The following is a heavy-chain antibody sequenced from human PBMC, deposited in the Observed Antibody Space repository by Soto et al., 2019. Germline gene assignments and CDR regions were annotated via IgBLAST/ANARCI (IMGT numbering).Heavy chain of an antibody. CDR3: ARGRITVVRGQPTQVYEY. J-gene: IGHJ4*02. CDR2: ISAYNGNT. Sequence: ASVKISCKASGYTFTSYGISWVRQAPGQGLEWMGWISAYNGNTNYAQKLQGRVTMTTDTSTSTAYMELRSLRSDDTAVYYCARGRITVVRGQPTQVYEYWGQGTLVTVSS. CDR1: GYTFTSYG. D-gene: IGHD3-10*01. V-gene: IGHV1-18*01.